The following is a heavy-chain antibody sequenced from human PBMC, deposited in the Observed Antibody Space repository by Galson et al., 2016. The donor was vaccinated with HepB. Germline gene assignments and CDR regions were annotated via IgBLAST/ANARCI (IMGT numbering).Heavy chain of an antibody. V-gene: IGHV3-7*01. D-gene: IGHD2-2*02. Sequence: SLRLSCAASGFTFSSYWMSWVRQAPGKGLEWVTNIKRDGSEKHYVGSVKGRLAISRDNARNSLYLQMNSLMAEDTAIYYCAVGLEVPDTQNVFDIWGQGTMVTVSS. CDR2: IKRDGSEK. J-gene: IGHJ3*02. CDR1: GFTFSSYW. CDR3: AVGLEVPDTQNVFDI.